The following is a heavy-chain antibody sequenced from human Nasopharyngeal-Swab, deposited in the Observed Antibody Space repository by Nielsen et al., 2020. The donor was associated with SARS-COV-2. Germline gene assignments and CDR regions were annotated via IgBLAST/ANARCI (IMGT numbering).Heavy chain of an antibody. CDR2: IYWNDDK. CDR1: GFSLSTSGVG. CDR3: AHSEIVVVPAAKPWFDP. D-gene: IGHD2-2*01. J-gene: IGHJ5*02. V-gene: IGHV2-5*01. Sequence: SGPTLVKPTQTLTLTCTFSGFSLSTSGVGVGWIRQPPGKALEWLALIYWNDDKRHSPSLKSRLTITKDTSKNQVVLTMTNMDPVDTATYYCAHSEIVVVPAAKPWFDPWGQGTLVTVSS.